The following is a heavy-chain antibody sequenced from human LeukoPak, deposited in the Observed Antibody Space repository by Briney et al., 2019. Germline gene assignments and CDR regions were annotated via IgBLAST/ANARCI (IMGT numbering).Heavy chain of an antibody. Sequence: PSETLSLTCTVSGGSISSGDYYWSWIRQPPGKGLEWIGYIYYCGSTYYNPSLKSRVTISVDTSKNQFSLKVSSVTAGDTAVYYCASNDFWSGYRFDYWGQGTLVTVSS. CDR2: IYYCGST. D-gene: IGHD3-3*01. J-gene: IGHJ4*02. CDR3: ASNDFWSGYRFDY. V-gene: IGHV4-30-4*08. CDR1: GGSISSGDYY.